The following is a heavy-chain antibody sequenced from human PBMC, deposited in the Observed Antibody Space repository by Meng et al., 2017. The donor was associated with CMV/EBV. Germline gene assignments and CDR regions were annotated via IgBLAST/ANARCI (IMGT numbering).Heavy chain of an antibody. J-gene: IGHJ6*02. CDR3: VKDTYDIWTGYRYGMDV. D-gene: IGHD3-9*01. CDR1: GFTFDDYN. CDR2: ISWDGAST. Sequence: GGSLRLSCAASGFTFDDYNMHWVRQAPGKGLEWVSLISWDGASTYYADSVKGRFTISRDNSKNSLYLQMNSMRIEDTALYYCVKDTYDIWTGYRYGMDVWGQGTTVTVSS. V-gene: IGHV3-43*01.